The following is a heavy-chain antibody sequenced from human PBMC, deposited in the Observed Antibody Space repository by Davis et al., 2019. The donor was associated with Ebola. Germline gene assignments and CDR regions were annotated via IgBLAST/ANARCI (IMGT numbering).Heavy chain of an antibody. CDR3: AKFDGVTGATKEWYCDL. CDR1: GFTFSSYA. Sequence: GESLKISCAASGFTFSSYAMSWVRQAPGKGLEWVSAISGSGGSTYYADSVKGRFTISRDNSKNTLYLQMNSLRAEDTAVYYCAKFDGVTGATKEWYCDLWGRGTLVTVSS. V-gene: IGHV3-23*01. CDR2: ISGSGGST. D-gene: IGHD1-26*01. J-gene: IGHJ2*01.